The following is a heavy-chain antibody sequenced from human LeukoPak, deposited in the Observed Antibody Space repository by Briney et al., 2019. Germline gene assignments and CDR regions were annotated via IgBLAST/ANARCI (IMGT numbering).Heavy chain of an antibody. CDR3: VRDCPGDSYGADP. D-gene: IGHD5-18*01. CDR2: ISGSGGST. CDR1: GFTFSSYA. Sequence: GGSLRLSCAASGFTFSSYAMSWVRQAPGKGLEWVSAISGSGGSTYYADSVKGRFTISRDNSKNTLYLQMNSLRADDTAVYYCVRDCPGDSYGADPWGQGTLVTVSS. V-gene: IGHV3-23*01. J-gene: IGHJ5*02.